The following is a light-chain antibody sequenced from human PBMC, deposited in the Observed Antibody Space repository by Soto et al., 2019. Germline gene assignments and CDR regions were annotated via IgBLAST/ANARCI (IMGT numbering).Light chain of an antibody. V-gene: IGKV3-11*01. CDR1: QSVDSF. Sequence: EIVLTQSPASLSLSPGERATLSCRASQSVDSFLAWYQQKPGRTPRLLIYDISNRATGIPARFSGSGSGTDFTLTISRLEPEDFAVYYCQVRTDWPPFKYTFGQGTKLEVK. J-gene: IGKJ2*01. CDR2: DIS. CDR3: QVRTDWPPFKYT.